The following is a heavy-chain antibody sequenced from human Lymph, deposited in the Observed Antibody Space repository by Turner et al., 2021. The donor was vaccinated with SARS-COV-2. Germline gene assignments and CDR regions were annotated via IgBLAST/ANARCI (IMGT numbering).Heavy chain of an antibody. J-gene: IGHJ4*02. CDR1: GFTFDGYA. CDR3: AKEGLSGRRLQFVPYFAY. D-gene: IGHD5-12*01. CDR2: ISGDGGST. Sequence: EVQLVESGGGVVPPGGSLRLSCAVSGFTFDGYAMHWVRQAPGKGLEWVSLISGDGGSTYYADPVKRRFTISRDDSKNSLYLQINSLRTEDTALYYCAKEGLSGRRLQFVPYFAYWGQGTLVSVSS. V-gene: IGHV3-43*02.